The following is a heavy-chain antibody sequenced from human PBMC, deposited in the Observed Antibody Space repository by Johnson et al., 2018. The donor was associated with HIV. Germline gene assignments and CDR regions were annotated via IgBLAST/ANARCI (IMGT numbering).Heavy chain of an antibody. Sequence: VQLVESGGGLVQPGGSLRLSCAGSGFTFSSYAMHWVRQAPGKGLEYVSAISSNGGSTYYANSVKGRFTISRDNSKNTLYLQMGSLRAEDMAVYYCARGGITFGGLLGRRWAMWG. D-gene: IGHD3-16*01. CDR2: ISSNGGST. V-gene: IGHV3-64*01. J-gene: IGHJ1*01. CDR3: ARGGITFGGLLGRRWAM. CDR1: GFTFSSYA.